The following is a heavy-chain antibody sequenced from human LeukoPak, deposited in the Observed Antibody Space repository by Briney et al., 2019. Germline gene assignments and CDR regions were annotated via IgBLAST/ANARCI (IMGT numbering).Heavy chain of an antibody. CDR2: INPNSGGT. CDR1: GYTFTGYY. Sequence: ASVKVSCKASGYTFTGYYMHWVRQAPGQGLEWMGWINPNSGGTNYAQKFQGWVTMTRDTSISTAYMELSRLRSDDTAVYYCARATYYYDSSGYSHDAFDIWGQGTMVTVSS. J-gene: IGHJ3*02. D-gene: IGHD3-22*01. V-gene: IGHV1-2*04. CDR3: ARATYYYDSSGYSHDAFDI.